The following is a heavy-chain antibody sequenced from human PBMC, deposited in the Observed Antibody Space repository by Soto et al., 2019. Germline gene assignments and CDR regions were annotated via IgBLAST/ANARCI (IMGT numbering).Heavy chain of an antibody. CDR1: GFTFSSYW. Sequence: VGSLRLSCAASGFTFSSYWMSWVRQAPGKGLEWVANIKQDGSEKYYVDSVKGRFTISRDNAKNSLYLQMNSLRAEDTAVYYCARDRQDIVVVPAAIRMYSWFDPWGQGTLVTVSS. V-gene: IGHV3-7*03. CDR3: ARDRQDIVVVPAAIRMYSWFDP. CDR2: IKQDGSEK. D-gene: IGHD2-2*02. J-gene: IGHJ5*02.